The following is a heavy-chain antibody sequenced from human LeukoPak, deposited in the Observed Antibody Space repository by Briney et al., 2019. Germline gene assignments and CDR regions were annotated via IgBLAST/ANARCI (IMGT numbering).Heavy chain of an antibody. CDR2: IIPILGIA. J-gene: IGHJ4*02. V-gene: IGHV1-69*04. D-gene: IGHD6-19*01. CDR1: GGTFSSYT. Sequence: SVKVSCKASGGTFSSYTISWVRQAPGQGLEWMGRIIPILGIANYAQKFQGSVTITADKSTSTAYMELSSLRSEDTAVYYCARDVAVAGSFDYWGQGTLVTVSS. CDR3: ARDVAVAGSFDY.